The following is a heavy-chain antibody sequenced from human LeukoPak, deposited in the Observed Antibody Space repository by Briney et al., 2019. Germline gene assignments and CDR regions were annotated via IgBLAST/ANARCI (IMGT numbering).Heavy chain of an antibody. J-gene: IGHJ4*02. CDR2: ISGSGGST. V-gene: IGHV3-23*01. CDR3: ARSSLATSDPFDY. CDR1: GFSFGGFA. Sequence: GGSLRLSCEASGFSFGGFAMSWVRQAPGKGLEWVSTISGSGGSTFDADSVRGRFTISRDNSKNTLHLQMNSLRAEDTAVYYCARSSLATSDPFDYWGQGTLVTVSS.